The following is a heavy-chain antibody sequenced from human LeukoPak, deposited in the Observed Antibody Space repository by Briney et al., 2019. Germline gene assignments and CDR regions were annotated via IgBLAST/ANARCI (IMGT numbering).Heavy chain of an antibody. CDR2: ISYDGGNK. V-gene: IGHV3-30*18. J-gene: IGHJ4*02. CDR1: GFTFSSYA. D-gene: IGHD5-12*01. CDR3: AKDQGSGYDYFSSRVFDY. Sequence: GGSLRLSCAASGFTFSSYAMHWVRQAPGKGLEWVAVISYDGGNKYYADSVKGRFTISRDNSKNTLYLQINSLRAEDTAVYYCAKDQGSGYDYFSSRVFDYWGQGTLVTVYS.